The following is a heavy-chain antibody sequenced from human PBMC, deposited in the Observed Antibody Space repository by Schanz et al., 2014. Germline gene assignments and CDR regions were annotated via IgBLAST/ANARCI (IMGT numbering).Heavy chain of an antibody. CDR2: INTNTANP. V-gene: IGHV7-4-1*02. D-gene: IGHD5-12*01. Sequence: QVQLVQSGAEVKQPGASVKVSCKASGYTFTGYYIHWVRQAPGQGFEWMGWINTNTANPTYAQGFTGRFVYTLDASVTTAYLEISSLKAEDTAVYYCARGYSGYSHFDYWGQGALVTVSS. J-gene: IGHJ4*02. CDR1: GYTFTGYY. CDR3: ARGYSGYSHFDY.